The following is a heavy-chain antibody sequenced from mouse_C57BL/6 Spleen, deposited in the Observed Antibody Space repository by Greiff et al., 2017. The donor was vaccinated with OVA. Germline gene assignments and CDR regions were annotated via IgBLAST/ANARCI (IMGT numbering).Heavy chain of an antibody. D-gene: IGHD2-1*01. CDR2: ISYSGST. Sequence: VQLKESGPGLAKPSQTLSLTCSVTGYSITSDYWNWIRKFPGNKLEYMGYISYSGSTYYNPSLKSRISITRDTSKNQYYLQLNSVTTEDTATYYCARSPYYGNYNWYFDVWGTGTTVTVSS. J-gene: IGHJ1*03. V-gene: IGHV3-8*01. CDR3: ARSPYYGNYNWYFDV. CDR1: GYSITSDY.